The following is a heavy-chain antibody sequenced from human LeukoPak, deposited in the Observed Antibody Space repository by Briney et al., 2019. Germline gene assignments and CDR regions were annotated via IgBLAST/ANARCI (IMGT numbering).Heavy chain of an antibody. V-gene: IGHV1-18*04. CDR3: ARDEISGGWYNH. D-gene: IGHD6-19*01. CDR2: INADNGNT. Sequence: VKVSCKASGYTFTSRGFSWVRQAPGQGLEWMGWINADNGNTNYAQKLQGRVTLTTDTSTSTAYMELRSLRSDDTAVYYCARDEISGGWYNHWGQGTLVTVSS. J-gene: IGHJ4*02. CDR1: GYTFTSRG.